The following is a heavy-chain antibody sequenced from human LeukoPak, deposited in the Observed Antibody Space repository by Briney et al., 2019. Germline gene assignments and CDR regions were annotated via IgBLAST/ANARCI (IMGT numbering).Heavy chain of an antibody. V-gene: IGHV1-18*01. D-gene: IGHD1-26*01. Sequence: GASVKVSCKASGYTFTSYGISWVRQAPGQGLEWMGWISAYNGNTNYAQKLQGRVTMTTDTSTSTAYMELRSLRSDDTAVYYCARDLVDGGANYGMDVWGQGTTVTVSS. CDR2: ISAYNGNT. J-gene: IGHJ6*02. CDR1: GYTFTSYG. CDR3: ARDLVDGGANYGMDV.